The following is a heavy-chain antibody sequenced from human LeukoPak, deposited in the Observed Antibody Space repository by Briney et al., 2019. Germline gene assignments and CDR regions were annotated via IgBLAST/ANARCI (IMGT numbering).Heavy chain of an antibody. CDR2: IIQDGSEK. CDR3: ARDSPGIMIFGVVTPN. J-gene: IGHJ4*02. V-gene: IGHV3-7*05. CDR1: GFTFSSFW. Sequence: GGSLRLSCAASGFTFSSFWMSWVRQAPGKGLEWVAKIIQDGSEKYYVDSVKGRFTISRDNAKNSLYLQMNSLRAEDTAVYYCARDSPGIMIFGVVTPNGGQGTLVTVSS. D-gene: IGHD3-3*01.